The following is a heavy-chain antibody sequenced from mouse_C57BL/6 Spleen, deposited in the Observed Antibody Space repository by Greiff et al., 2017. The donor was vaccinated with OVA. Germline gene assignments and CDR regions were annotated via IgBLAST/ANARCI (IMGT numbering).Heavy chain of an antibody. Sequence: QVQLQQSGAELVRPGASVKLSCKASGYTFTDYSINWVKQRPGQGLEWIARIYPGSGNTYYNETFKGKATLTAEKSSSTAYMQLSSLKSEDSAVYCGARSVLREAFAYWGQGTLVTVSA. D-gene: IGHD1-2*01. CDR1: GYTFTDYS. CDR2: IYPGSGNT. V-gene: IGHV1-76*01. J-gene: IGHJ3*01. CDR3: ARSVLREAFAY.